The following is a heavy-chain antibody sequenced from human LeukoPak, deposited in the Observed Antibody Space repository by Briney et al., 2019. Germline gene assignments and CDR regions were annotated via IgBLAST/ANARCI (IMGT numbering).Heavy chain of an antibody. V-gene: IGHV1-2*02. CDR2: INPNSGGT. CDR3: ARTKKVQLERRQAAFDI. D-gene: IGHD1-1*01. Sequence: ASVKVSCKASGYTFTGYYMHWVRQAPGQGLEWMGWINPNSGGTNYAQKFQGRVTMTRDTSICTAYMELSRLRSDDTAVYYCARTKKVQLERRQAAFDIWGQGTMVTVSS. J-gene: IGHJ3*02. CDR1: GYTFTGYY.